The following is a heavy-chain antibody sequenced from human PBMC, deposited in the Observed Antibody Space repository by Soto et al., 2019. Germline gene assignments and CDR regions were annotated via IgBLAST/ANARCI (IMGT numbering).Heavy chain of an antibody. V-gene: IGHV5-51*01. D-gene: IGHD2-2*01. J-gene: IGHJ6*02. CDR1: GYSFTSYW. Sequence: RGESLKISCKGSGYSFTSYWIGWVRQMPGKGLECMGIIYPGDSDTRYSPPFQGQVTISADKSISTAYLQWSSLKASDTAMYYCARQERVVVPANYYYYGLAVWGQGTTVTVSS. CDR2: IYPGDSDT. CDR3: ARQERVVVPANYYYYGLAV.